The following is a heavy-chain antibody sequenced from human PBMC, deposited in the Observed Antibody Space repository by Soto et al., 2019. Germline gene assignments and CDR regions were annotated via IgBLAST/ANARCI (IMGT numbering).Heavy chain of an antibody. CDR2: ISDDGSNE. Sequence: QVQLVESGGGVVQPGRSLRLSCAASGFIFSNYGMHWVRQAPGKGLEWVAVISDDGSNEYYADSVKGRFTISRDNSKNTLYLQINSLRAEDTAVYYCVKEKQTGSYPFDYWGQGILVTVSS. D-gene: IGHD1-26*01. CDR3: VKEKQTGSYPFDY. CDR1: GFIFSNYG. V-gene: IGHV3-30*18. J-gene: IGHJ4*02.